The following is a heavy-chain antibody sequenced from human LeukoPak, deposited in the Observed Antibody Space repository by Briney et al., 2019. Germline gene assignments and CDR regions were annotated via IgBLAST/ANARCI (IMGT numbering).Heavy chain of an antibody. CDR3: ARVPAYDNYYYYMDV. Sequence: DPSETLSLTCTVSGGSIRSYYWSWIRQPPGKGLEWIGYIYDSGSANYNPSLKSRITISVDTSKKQFSLRLSSVTAADTAVYYCARVPAYDNYYYYMDVWGKGTTVIVSS. J-gene: IGHJ6*03. D-gene: IGHD3-22*01. CDR2: IYDSGSA. CDR1: GGSIRSYY. V-gene: IGHV4-59*01.